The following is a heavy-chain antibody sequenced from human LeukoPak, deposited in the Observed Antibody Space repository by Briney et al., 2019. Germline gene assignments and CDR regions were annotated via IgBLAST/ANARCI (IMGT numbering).Heavy chain of an antibody. V-gene: IGHV3-7*01. J-gene: IGHJ5*02. CDR1: GFTFSNYD. CDR3: AKGYGDYGDRFDP. Sequence: SGGSLRLSCAASGFTFSNYDMNWVRQAPGKGLEWVANIKEDGSEIYYVDVVKGRFTISRDNSKNTLYLQMNSLRAEDTAVYYCAKGYGDYGDRFDPWGQGTLVTVSS. D-gene: IGHD4-17*01. CDR2: IKEDGSEI.